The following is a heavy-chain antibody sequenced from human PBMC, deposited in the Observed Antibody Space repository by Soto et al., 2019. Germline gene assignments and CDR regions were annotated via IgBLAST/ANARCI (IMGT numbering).Heavy chain of an antibody. CDR2: ITSSSSTI. Sequence: EVQLVESGGGLVQPGGSLRLSCAASGFTFSSYTMNWVRQAPGKGLEWVSYITSSSSTIYYADSVKGRFTISRDNAKNSLYLQMNSLRDEDTAVYYCARTLAAAAYYYYDGMDVWGQGTTVTVS. J-gene: IGHJ6*02. CDR1: GFTFSSYT. V-gene: IGHV3-48*02. D-gene: IGHD6-13*01. CDR3: ARTLAAAAYYYYDGMDV.